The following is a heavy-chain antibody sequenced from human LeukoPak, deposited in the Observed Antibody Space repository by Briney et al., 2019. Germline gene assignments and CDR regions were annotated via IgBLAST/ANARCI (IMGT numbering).Heavy chain of an antibody. CDR1: GFTFSTYS. Sequence: GGSLRLSCADSGFTFSTYSMNWVRQAPGKGLEWVSSISNSSSYIYYADSVKGRFTISRDNAENSLYLQMNGLRAEDTAVYYCAREGRKSRGIDVVRKREWGYYYMVVWGKGTTVTVSS. CDR2: ISNSSSYI. J-gene: IGHJ6*03. CDR3: AREGRKSRGIDVVRKREWGYYYMVV. V-gene: IGHV3-21*01. D-gene: IGHD3-10*02.